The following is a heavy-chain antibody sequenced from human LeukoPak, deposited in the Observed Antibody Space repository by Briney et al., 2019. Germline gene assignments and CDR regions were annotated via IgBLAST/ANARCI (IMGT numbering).Heavy chain of an antibody. D-gene: IGHD6-19*01. CDR1: GYTLSELS. V-gene: IGHV1-24*01. CDR3: ATPSIAVAGHGGFDY. CDR2: FDPEDGET. J-gene: IGHJ4*02. Sequence: GASVKFSCKVSGYTLSELSMHWVRQGPGKGLEWMGGFDPEDGETIYAQKFQGRVTMTEDTSTDTAYMELSSLRSEDTAVYYCATPSIAVAGHGGFDYWGQGTLVTVSS.